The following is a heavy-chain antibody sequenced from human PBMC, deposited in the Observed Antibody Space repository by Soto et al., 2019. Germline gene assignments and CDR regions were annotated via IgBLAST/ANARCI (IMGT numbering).Heavy chain of an antibody. J-gene: IGHJ4*02. CDR3: TRGRWVLPLFDH. CDR2: INSAGSGI. CDR1: GFFFSSYW. V-gene: IGHV3-74*01. Sequence: GGSLRLPCTASGFFFSSYWMFWVRDVPGKGLEWVSRINSAGSGIDYAGSVKGRFTVSRDNANNTLYLHLSSLSAEDTAVYYCTRGRWVLPLFDHWGQGTPVTVSS. D-gene: IGHD3-10*01.